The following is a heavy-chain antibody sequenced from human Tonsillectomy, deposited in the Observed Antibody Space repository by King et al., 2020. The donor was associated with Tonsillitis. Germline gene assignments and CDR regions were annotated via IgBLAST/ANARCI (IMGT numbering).Heavy chain of an antibody. CDR1: GVSISSYY. CDR2: IYPSGST. J-gene: IGHJ4*02. Sequence: HVQLQESGPGLVKPSETLSLTCIVSGVSISSYYWTWIRQPAGNGLEWIGRIYPSGSTYYNPSLKSRVTMSVATSKNQFSLKLGSVTAADTAVYFCARDSSTYGYFDYWGQGTLVTVSS. V-gene: IGHV4-4*07. CDR3: ARDSSTYGYFDY. D-gene: IGHD6-6*01.